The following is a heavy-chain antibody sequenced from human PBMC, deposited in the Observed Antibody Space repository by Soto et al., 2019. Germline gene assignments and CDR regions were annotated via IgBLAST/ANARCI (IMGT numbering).Heavy chain of an antibody. CDR3: AGGGDYDFWSGDRYYYYGMDV. CDR1: GGSFSGYY. J-gene: IGHJ6*02. Sequence: SETLSLTCAVYGGSFSGYYWSWIRQPPGKGLEWIGEINHSGSTNYNPSLKSRVTISVDTSKNQFSLKLSSVTAADTAVYYCAGGGDYDFWSGDRYYYYGMDVWGQGTTGTVSS. CDR2: INHSGST. V-gene: IGHV4-34*01. D-gene: IGHD3-3*01.